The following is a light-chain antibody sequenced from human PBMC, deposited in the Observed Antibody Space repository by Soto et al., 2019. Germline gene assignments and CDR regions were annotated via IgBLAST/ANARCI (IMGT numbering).Light chain of an antibody. CDR1: QSVLYSSNNKNY. Sequence: DIVMTQSPDSLAVSLGERATINCKSSQSVLYSSNNKNYLAWYQQKPGQPPKLLIYWASTRESGVPDRFSGSGSGTDFTLTISSLQAEDVAVYYCQQYYSTPTFGQGPKVDI. J-gene: IGKJ1*01. CDR2: WAS. V-gene: IGKV4-1*01. CDR3: QQYYSTPT.